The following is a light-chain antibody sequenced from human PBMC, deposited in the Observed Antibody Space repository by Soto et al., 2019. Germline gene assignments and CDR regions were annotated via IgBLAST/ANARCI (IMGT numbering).Light chain of an antibody. J-gene: IGLJ2*01. Sequence: QSALTQPASLSGSPGQSLTISCTGTSSDIGGYNYVSWYQQHPGNAPKLIIYEGSDRPSEVFNRFSGSKSGNTASLTISGLQAEDEADYYCSSYTSTHTVLFGGGTKLTVL. CDR3: SSYTSTHTVL. CDR1: SSDIGGYNY. CDR2: EGS. V-gene: IGLV2-14*01.